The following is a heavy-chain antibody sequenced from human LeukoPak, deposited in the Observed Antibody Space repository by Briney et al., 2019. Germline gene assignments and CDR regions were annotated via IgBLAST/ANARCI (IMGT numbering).Heavy chain of an antibody. D-gene: IGHD3-9*01. CDR2: INHSGST. CDR1: GGSFSGYY. J-gene: IGHJ4*02. V-gene: IGHV4-34*01. Sequence: SETLSLTCAVYGGSFSGYYWSWIRQPPGKGLEWIGEINHSGSTNYNPSLKSRVTISVDTSKNQFSLKLSSVTAADTAVYYCARVGYDILTGYPYYFGYWGQGTLVTVSS. CDR3: ARVGYDILTGYPYYFGY.